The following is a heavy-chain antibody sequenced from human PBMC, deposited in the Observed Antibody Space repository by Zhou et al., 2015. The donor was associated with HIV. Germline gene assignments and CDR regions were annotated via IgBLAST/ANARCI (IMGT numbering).Heavy chain of an antibody. V-gene: IGHV1-69*08. CDR3: AREGGITMIVGDAFDI. D-gene: IGHD3-22*01. CDR1: GGTFSSYT. CDR2: IIPILGIA. Sequence: QVQLVQSGAEVKKPGSSVKVSCKASGGTFSSYTISWVRQAPGQGLEWMGRIIPILGIANYAQKFQGRVTITADKSTSTAYMELSSLRSEDTAVYYCAREGGITMIVGDAFDIWGQGTMVTVSS. J-gene: IGHJ3*02.